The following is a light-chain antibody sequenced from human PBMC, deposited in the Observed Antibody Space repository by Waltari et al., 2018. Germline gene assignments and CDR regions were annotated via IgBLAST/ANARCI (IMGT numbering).Light chain of an antibody. J-gene: IGKJ4*01. CDR1: QTITGSW. Sequence: EIVLPQSPGTLSVSPGERVTVSCRASQTITGSWLTWYHQKPGQAPRLLIYGASNRAPGIPDRFSGSGSGTDFTLTISRLEPEDSAVYYCQQSDGSVVTFGGGTKVEIK. V-gene: IGKV3-20*01. CDR2: GAS. CDR3: QQSDGSVVT.